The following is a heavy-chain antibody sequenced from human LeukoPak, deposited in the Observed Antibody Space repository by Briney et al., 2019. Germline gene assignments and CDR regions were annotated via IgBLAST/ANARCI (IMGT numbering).Heavy chain of an antibody. CDR1: GFSLSTSGVG. CDR3: AHRQEYYGDAKQYYFDY. D-gene: IGHD4-17*01. V-gene: IGHV2-5*02. J-gene: IGHJ4*02. Sequence: SGPTLVNPTQTLTLTCTFSGFSLSTSGVGVGWIRQPPGKALEWLALIYWDDDKRYSPSLKSRLTITKDTSKNQVVLTMTNMDPVQTSTYYCAHRQEYYGDAKQYYFDYWGQGTLVTVSS. CDR2: IYWDDDK.